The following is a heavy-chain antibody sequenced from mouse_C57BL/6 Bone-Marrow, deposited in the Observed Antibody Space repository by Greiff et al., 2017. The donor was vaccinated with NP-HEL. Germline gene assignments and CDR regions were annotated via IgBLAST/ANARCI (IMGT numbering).Heavy chain of an antibody. V-gene: IGHV1-64*01. J-gene: IGHJ4*01. Sequence: QVQLQQPGAELVKPGASVKLSCKASGYTFTSYWMHWVKQRPGQGLEWIGMIHPNSGSTNYNEKFKSKATLTVDKSSSTAYMQLSSLTSEDSAVYYCAIPGSYRAMDYWGQGTSVTVSS. D-gene: IGHD1-1*02. CDR2: IHPNSGST. CDR3: AIPGSYRAMDY. CDR1: GYTFTSYW.